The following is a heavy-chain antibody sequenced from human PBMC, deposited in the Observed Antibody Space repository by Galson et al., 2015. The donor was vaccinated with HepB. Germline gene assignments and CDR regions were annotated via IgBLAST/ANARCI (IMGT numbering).Heavy chain of an antibody. J-gene: IGHJ5*02. V-gene: IGHV3-21*01. Sequence: SLRLSCAASGFTFSSYSINWVRQAPGKGLEWVSSISGSSSYIYYADSVKGRFTISRDNAKNSLYLQMNSLRAEDTAVYYCAKDLGEFGFSPIDRWGQGTLVTVSS. CDR2: ISGSSSYI. CDR1: GFTFSSYS. CDR3: AKDLGEFGFSPIDR. D-gene: IGHD3-16*01.